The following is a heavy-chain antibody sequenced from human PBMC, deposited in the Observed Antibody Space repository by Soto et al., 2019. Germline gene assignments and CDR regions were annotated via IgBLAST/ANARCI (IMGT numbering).Heavy chain of an antibody. V-gene: IGHV3-30*18. CDR1: GFTFSSYG. CDR3: AKGLAGDKHSSSWTALDY. CDR2: ISYDGSNK. D-gene: IGHD6-13*01. J-gene: IGHJ4*02. Sequence: GGSLRLSCAASGFTFSSYGMHWVRQAPGKGLEWVAVISYDGSNKYYADSVKGRFTISRDNSKNTLYLQMNSLRAEDTAVYYCAKGLAGDKHSSSWTALDYWGQGTLVTVSS.